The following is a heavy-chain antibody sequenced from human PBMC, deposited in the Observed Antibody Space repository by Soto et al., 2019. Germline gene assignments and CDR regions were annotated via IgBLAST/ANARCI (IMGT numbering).Heavy chain of an antibody. CDR2: TYYRSKWYN. V-gene: IGHV6-1*01. Sequence: QTLSLTCAISGDSVSSNSAAWNWIRQSPSRGLEWLGRTYYRSKWYNDYAVSVKSRITINPDTSKNQISLQPNSVTPEDTAVYYCASCRDMYGASCAHFDYWGLGIRVTVSS. D-gene: IGHD2-8*01. J-gene: IGHJ4*02. CDR1: GDSVSSNSAA. CDR3: ASCRDMYGASCAHFDY.